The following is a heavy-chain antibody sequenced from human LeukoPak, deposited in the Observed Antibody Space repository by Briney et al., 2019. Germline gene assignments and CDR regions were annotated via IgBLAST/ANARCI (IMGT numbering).Heavy chain of an antibody. Sequence: SGGSLRLSCTASGFIISIAWMSWVRQAPGKGLEWVGRIKSEGDGETRDYAAPVKDRFIISRDDSKNMLYLQMNSLKTEDTAIYYCAAVGEWLSNAFNLWGQGTVVTVSA. CDR1: GFIISIAW. CDR2: IKSEGDGETR. D-gene: IGHD3-22*01. CDR3: AAVGEWLSNAFNL. V-gene: IGHV3-15*01. J-gene: IGHJ3*01.